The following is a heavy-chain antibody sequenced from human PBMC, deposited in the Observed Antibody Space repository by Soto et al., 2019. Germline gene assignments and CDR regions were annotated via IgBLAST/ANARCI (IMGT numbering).Heavy chain of an antibody. D-gene: IGHD3-10*01. Sequence: GGSLRLSCAASGFTFSSYAMSWVRQAPGKGLEWVSAISGSGGSTYYADSVKGRFTISRDNSKNTLYLQMNSLRAEDTAVYYCAKRESLWFGELLYWFDPWGQGTLVTVSS. J-gene: IGHJ5*02. CDR3: AKRESLWFGELLYWFDP. V-gene: IGHV3-23*01. CDR1: GFTFSSYA. CDR2: ISGSGGST.